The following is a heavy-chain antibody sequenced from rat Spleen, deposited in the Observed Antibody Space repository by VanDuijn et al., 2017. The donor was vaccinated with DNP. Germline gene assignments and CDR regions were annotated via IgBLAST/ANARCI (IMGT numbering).Heavy chain of an antibody. CDR1: GFTFSDYH. CDR2: ISPSGGST. Sequence: EVQLVESGGDFVQPGRSLKLSCLVSGFTFSDYHMAWVRQAPTKGLEWVASISPSGGSTYYRDSVKGRFTVSRDNAKSSLYLQMDSLRSEDTATYYCARGHWPDWGQGVMVTVSS. J-gene: IGHJ2*01. D-gene: IGHD4-2*01. V-gene: IGHV5S23*01. CDR3: ARGHWPD.